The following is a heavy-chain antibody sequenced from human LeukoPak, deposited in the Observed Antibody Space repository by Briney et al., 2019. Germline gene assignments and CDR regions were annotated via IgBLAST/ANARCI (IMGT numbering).Heavy chain of an antibody. J-gene: IGHJ4*02. D-gene: IGHD3-22*01. V-gene: IGHV1-8*01. CDR2: MNPNSGNT. Sequence: GASVKVSCKASGYTFSGSDIHWVRQATGQGLEWMGWMNPNSGNTAYAQNFRGRVTMTRDTSITTAYMQLNSLRSEDTAVYYCARVHSSGQDWGQGTLVTVSS. CDR1: GYTFSGSD. CDR3: ARVHSSGQD.